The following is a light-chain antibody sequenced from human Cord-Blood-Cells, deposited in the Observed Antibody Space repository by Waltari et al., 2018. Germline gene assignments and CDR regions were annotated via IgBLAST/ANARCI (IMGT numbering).Light chain of an antibody. CDR1: QSVSSSY. V-gene: IGKV3-20*01. CDR2: GAS. Sequence: EIVLTQSPGNLSLSPGERATLSCRASQSVSSSYLAWYQQKPGQAPRLLIYGASSRATGIPDRFSCSGSGTDFTLTISRLEPEDFAVYYCQQYGSSPYTFGQGTKLEIK. J-gene: IGKJ2*01. CDR3: QQYGSSPYT.